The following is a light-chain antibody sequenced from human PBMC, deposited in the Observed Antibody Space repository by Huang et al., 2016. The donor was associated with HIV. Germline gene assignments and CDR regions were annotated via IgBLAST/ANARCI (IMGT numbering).Light chain of an antibody. V-gene: IGKV3-15*01. CDR1: QSVSSN. Sequence: EIVMTQSPATLSVSPGERATLSCRASQSVSSNLAWFQQKPGQAPGLLIYGASTRATGIPARFSGSGSGTEFTITISSLQSEDFAVYYCQQYNSWPPYTFGQGTKLEIK. CDR2: GAS. CDR3: QQYNSWPPYT. J-gene: IGKJ2*01.